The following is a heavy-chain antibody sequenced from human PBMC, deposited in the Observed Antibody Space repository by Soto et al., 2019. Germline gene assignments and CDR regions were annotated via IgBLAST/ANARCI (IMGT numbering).Heavy chain of an antibody. CDR1: GASISSYY. CDR2: IYYSGST. J-gene: IGHJ4*02. CDR3: ARGPGELLGYFDY. V-gene: IGHV4-59*01. D-gene: IGHD1-26*01. Sequence: QVQLQESGPGLVKPSETLSLTCTVSGASISSYYWSWIRQPPGKGLEWIGYIYYSGSTNYNPSLKSRVTISVDTSKNQCSLKLSSVTAADTAVYYCARGPGELLGYFDYWGQGTLVTVSS.